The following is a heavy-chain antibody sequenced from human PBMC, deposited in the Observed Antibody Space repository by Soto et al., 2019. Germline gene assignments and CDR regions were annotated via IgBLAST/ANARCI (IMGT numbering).Heavy chain of an antibody. CDR2: ISYHGNDK. Sequence: PGGSLRLSCAASGFIFSSDAMHWVRQAPGKGLEWVAVISYHGNDKYYADSVKGRFTISRDNSKNTLYLQMNSLRAEDTAVYFCARSKYYYDTSDYLDYWGQGTLVTSPQ. D-gene: IGHD3-22*01. J-gene: IGHJ4*02. V-gene: IGHV3-30-3*01. CDR3: ARSKYYYDTSDYLDY. CDR1: GFIFSSDA.